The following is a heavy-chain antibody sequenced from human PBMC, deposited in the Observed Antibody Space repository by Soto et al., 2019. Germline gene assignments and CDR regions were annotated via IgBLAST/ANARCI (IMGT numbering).Heavy chain of an antibody. CDR2: VYSSGTT. CDR3: ARDIGSYAYGEGY. J-gene: IGHJ4*02. Sequence: SETLSLTCSVSGGSINSYWWSWIRQPAGTGLEWIGRVYSSGTTDYNPSLNRRATLSVETSKNQFSLKLSSVTAADTAVYYCARDIGSYAYGEGYWGQGIQVTVSS. CDR1: GGSINSYW. V-gene: IGHV4-4*07. D-gene: IGHD3-10*01.